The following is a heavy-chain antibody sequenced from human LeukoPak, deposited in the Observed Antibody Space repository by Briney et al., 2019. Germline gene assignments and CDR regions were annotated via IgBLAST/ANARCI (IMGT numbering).Heavy chain of an antibody. D-gene: IGHD3-22*01. CDR3: ATGNYYDSRGYYTFGH. CDR1: GSTFSRYW. J-gene: IGHJ1*01. CDR2: INGDRSTT. Sequence: GGSLRLSCAASGSTFSRYWMHWVRQAPGKGLVWVSRINGDRSTTSYADSVKGGFTISRDNAKNTLYLQMNSLRAEDTAVYYCATGNYYDSRGYYTFGHWGQGTLVTVSS. V-gene: IGHV3-74*01.